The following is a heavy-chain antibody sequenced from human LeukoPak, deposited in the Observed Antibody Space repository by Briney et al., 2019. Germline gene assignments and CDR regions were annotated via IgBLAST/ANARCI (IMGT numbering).Heavy chain of an antibody. CDR1: GVTFGTYG. V-gene: IGHV3-30*02. CDR3: AKVLPLTFYYMDV. D-gene: IGHD4/OR15-4a*01. J-gene: IGHJ6*03. Sequence: GGSLRLSCVASGVTFGTYGLHWVRQAPGKGLEWVAFIRFDGGDKYYADSVKGRFTVSRDNSKNTLYLQMNSLRIEDTAMYYCAKVLPLTFYYMDVWGNGTTVTVSS. CDR2: IRFDGGDK.